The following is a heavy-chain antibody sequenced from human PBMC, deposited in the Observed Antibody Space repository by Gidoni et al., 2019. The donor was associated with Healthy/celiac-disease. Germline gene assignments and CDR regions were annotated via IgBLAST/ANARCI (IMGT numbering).Heavy chain of an antibody. CDR2: INHSGST. CDR3: ARGGSMVRGAKRNWFDP. CDR1: GGSFSGYY. J-gene: IGHJ5*02. D-gene: IGHD3-10*01. V-gene: IGHV4-34*01. Sequence: QVQLQQWGAGLLKPSETLSLTCAVYGGSFSGYYWSWIRQPPGKGLEWIGEINHSGSTNYNPSLKSRVTISVDTSKTQFSLKLSSVTAADTAVYYCARGGSMVRGAKRNWFDPWGQGTLVTVSS.